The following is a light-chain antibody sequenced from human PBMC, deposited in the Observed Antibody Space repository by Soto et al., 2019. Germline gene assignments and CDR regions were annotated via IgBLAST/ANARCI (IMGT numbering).Light chain of an antibody. CDR2: DVT. CDR1: SSVVGGYNF. CDR3: SSYTSISTYV. J-gene: IGLJ1*01. V-gene: IGLV2-14*01. Sequence: QSALTQPASVSGSPGQSITISCTGTSSVVGGYNFVSWYQQHPDKAPKLMIYDVTNRPSGVSNRFSGSKSGNTASLTISGLQAEDEADYYCSSYTSISTYVFRTGTKVPVL.